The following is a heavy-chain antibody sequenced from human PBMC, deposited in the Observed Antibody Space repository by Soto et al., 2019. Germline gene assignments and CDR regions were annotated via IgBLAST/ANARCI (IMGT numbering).Heavy chain of an antibody. CDR3: ASTRGYCSSTSCYLDWFDP. Sequence: PGESLKISCKGSGYSFTSYWIGWVRQMPGKGLEWMGIIYPGDSDTRYSPSFQGQVTISADKSISTAYLKWSSLKASDTAMYYSASTRGYCSSTSCYLDWFDPWGQGTLVTVSS. CDR2: IYPGDSDT. V-gene: IGHV5-51*01. D-gene: IGHD2-2*01. CDR1: GYSFTSYW. J-gene: IGHJ5*02.